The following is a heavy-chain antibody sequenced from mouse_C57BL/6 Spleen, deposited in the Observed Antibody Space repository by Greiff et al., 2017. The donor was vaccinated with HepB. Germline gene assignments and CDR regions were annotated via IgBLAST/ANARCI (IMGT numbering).Heavy chain of an antibody. CDR1: GYTFTDYY. V-gene: IGHV1-26*01. Sequence: EVQLQQSGPELVKPGASVKISCKASGYTFTDYYMNWVKQSHGKSLEWIGDINPNNGGTSYNQKFKGKATLTVDKSSSTAYMELRSLTSEDSAVYYCARCEHYYGSSYGFAYWGQGTLVTVSA. D-gene: IGHD1-1*01. J-gene: IGHJ3*01. CDR2: INPNNGGT. CDR3: ARCEHYYGSSYGFAY.